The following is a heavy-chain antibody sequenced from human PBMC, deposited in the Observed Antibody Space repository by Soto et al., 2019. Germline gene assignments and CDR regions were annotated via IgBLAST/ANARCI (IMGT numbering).Heavy chain of an antibody. J-gene: IGHJ6*02. CDR3: ARRRDGNLQFGEFYYYYGMDV. Sequence: SETLSLTCTVSGGSISDDTYYWCWIRQPPGKGLEWIGSIYYSGTSSYNPSLKSRVTMSVDTSKKQLSLRMTSVTAADTAVYYCARRRDGNLQFGEFYYYYGMDVWGQGTTVTVSS. CDR1: GGSISDDTYY. CDR2: IYYSGTS. D-gene: IGHD3-10*01. V-gene: IGHV4-39*01.